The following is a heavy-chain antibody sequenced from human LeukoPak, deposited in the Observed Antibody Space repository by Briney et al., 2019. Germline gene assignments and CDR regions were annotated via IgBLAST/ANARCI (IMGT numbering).Heavy chain of an antibody. Sequence: GGSLRLSCAASGFTVSSNYMSWVHQAPGKGLEWVSVIYSGGSTYYADSVKGRFTISRDNSKNTLYLQMNSLRAEDTAVYYCARGFYSYGPSGSYYFDYWGQGTLVTVSS. CDR2: IYSGGST. V-gene: IGHV3-53*01. J-gene: IGHJ4*02. CDR3: ARGFYSYGPSGSYYFDY. CDR1: GFTVSSNY. D-gene: IGHD5-18*01.